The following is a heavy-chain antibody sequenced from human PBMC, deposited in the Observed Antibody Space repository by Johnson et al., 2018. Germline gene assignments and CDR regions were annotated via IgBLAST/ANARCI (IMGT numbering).Heavy chain of an antibody. Sequence: VQLVQSGGGLVQPGRSLRISCTASGFTFGDYAMRWLRQAPGQGLEWGCFIRSKASGGTIMYAASVKVPFSISSDDSKSNAYLQMNSLKPEDRTGKGCFDWLLEPRDQNYYMDGWGKGATVTVSS. CDR1: GFTFGDYA. CDR2: IRSKASGGTI. V-gene: IGHV3-49*03. D-gene: IGHD3-9*01. CDR3: FDWLLEPRDQNYYMDG. J-gene: IGHJ6*03.